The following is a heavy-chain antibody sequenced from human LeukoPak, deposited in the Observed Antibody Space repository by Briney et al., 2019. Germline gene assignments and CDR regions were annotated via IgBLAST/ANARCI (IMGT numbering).Heavy chain of an antibody. D-gene: IGHD3-22*01. CDR2: FSGSGSTT. V-gene: IGHV3-23*01. CDR1: GFTFSSYA. CDR3: AKSQTSYDSSAYYYPHY. J-gene: IGHJ4*02. Sequence: PGGSLRLSCAASGFTFSSYAMSWVRQAPGKGLEWVSTFSGSGSTTYYADSVKGRFTISRDNSKNTLYLQMNSLRAEDTAVYYCAKSQTSYDSSAYYYPHYWGQGTLVTVSS.